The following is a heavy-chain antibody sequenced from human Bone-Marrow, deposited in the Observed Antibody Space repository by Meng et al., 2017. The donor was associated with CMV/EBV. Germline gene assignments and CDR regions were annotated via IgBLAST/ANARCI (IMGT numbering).Heavy chain of an antibody. CDR3: SRDVTRGRLSHYYYGMDV. J-gene: IGHJ6*02. D-gene: IGHD3-16*02. Sequence: ASAKVSCKASGETFTSYYMHWVRQAPGQGLEWMGIIKPSGGSTTYAQKFQGRVTMTRDTATSTVYMELSSLRSEDTAVYYLSRDVTRGRLSHYYYGMDVWDQGTTVTVSS. V-gene: IGHV1-46*01. CDR1: GETFTSYY. CDR2: IKPSGGST.